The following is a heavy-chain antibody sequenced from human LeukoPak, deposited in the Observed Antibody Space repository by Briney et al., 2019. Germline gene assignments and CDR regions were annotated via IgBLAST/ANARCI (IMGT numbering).Heavy chain of an antibody. CDR1: GFTFSSYA. D-gene: IGHD5-18*01. J-gene: IGHJ5*02. Sequence: GGSLRLSCAASGFTFSSYAMHWVRQAPGKGLEWVAVISYDGSNKYYADSVKGRFTISRDNSKNTLYLQMNSLRAEDTAVYYCARDIGYSYGYVGHWFDPWGQGTLVTVSS. CDR2: ISYDGSNK. CDR3: ARDIGYSYGYVGHWFDP. V-gene: IGHV3-30-3*01.